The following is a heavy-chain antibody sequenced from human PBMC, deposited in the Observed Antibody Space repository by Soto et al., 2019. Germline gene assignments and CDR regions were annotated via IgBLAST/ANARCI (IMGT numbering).Heavy chain of an antibody. CDR2: IIPIFGTA. CDR3: AREVSVLAAKHHLLDYGVAV. CDR1: GGTFSSYA. V-gene: IGHV1-69*06. J-gene: IGHJ6*02. Sequence: SVNVSCKASGGTFSSYAISWVRQAPGQGLEWMGGIIPIFGTANYAQKFQGRVTITADKSTSTAYMELSSLRSEDTAADYCAREVSVLAAKHHLLDYGVAVSG. D-gene: IGHD2-15*01.